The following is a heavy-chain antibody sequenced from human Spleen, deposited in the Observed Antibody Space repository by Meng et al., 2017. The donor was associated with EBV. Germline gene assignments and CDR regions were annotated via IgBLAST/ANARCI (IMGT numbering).Heavy chain of an antibody. CDR1: GYAITNYG. CDR3: ARSFSFCSGDCYSDY. CDR2: ISAFNGNT. J-gene: IGHJ4*02. V-gene: IGHV1-18*01. Sequence: VQMVQSGGEVKKPGASVRVSCKASGYAITNYGITWVRQAPGQGLEWMGWISAFNGNTKFAQKLQGRVTMTTDTSTTTAYLDLRSLRSDDTAVYYCARSFSFCSGDCYSDYWGQGTPVTVSS. D-gene: IGHD2-21*02.